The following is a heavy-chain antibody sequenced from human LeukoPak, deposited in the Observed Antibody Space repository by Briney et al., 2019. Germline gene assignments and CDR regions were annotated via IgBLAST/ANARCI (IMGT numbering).Heavy chain of an antibody. J-gene: IGHJ6*02. D-gene: IGHD6-13*01. CDR1: GGSISSYY. CDR2: IYYSGNT. V-gene: IGHV4-59*01. Sequence: SETLSLTCTVSGGSISSYYWSWVRQPPGKGLEWIGYIYYSGNTDYNSSLRSRVTISVDTSKNQFSLKLSSVTAADTAVYYCARVSSSRMKTGASRYYYGMDVWGQGTTVTVSS. CDR3: ARVSSSRMKTGASRYYYGMDV.